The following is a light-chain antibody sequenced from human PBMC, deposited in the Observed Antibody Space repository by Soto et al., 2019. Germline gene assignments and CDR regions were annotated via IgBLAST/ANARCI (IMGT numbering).Light chain of an antibody. CDR3: LLTYNGPRV. J-gene: IGLJ3*02. Sequence: QAVVTQEPSLTVSPGGTVTLTCGSSTGTVASGHYPYWVQQKPGQVPRTLIYDTDNKHSWTPARFSGSLLGGKAALTLSGAQSDDEADYYCLLTYNGPRVFGGGTKVTVL. V-gene: IGLV7-46*01. CDR2: DTD. CDR1: TGTVASGHY.